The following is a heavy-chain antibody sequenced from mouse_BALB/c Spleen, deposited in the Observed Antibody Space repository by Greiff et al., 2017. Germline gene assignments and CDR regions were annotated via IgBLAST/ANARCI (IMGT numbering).Heavy chain of an antibody. Sequence: DVQLVESGGGLVKPGGSLKLSCAASGFTFSDYYMYWVRQTPEKRLEWVATISDGGSYTYYPDTVKGRFTISRDNAKNNLYLQMRSMKSEDTAMYYCAREGVYYGSYYAMDYWGKGNSVTVSS. CDR3: AREGVYYGSYYAMDY. CDR1: GFTFSDYY. J-gene: IGHJ4*01. CDR2: ISDGGSYT. D-gene: IGHD2-2*01. V-gene: IGHV5-4*02.